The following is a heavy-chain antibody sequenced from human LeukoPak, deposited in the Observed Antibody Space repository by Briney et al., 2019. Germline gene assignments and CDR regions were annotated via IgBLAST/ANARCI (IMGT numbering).Heavy chain of an antibody. CDR3: ARVGDIVVVPAAGSFDY. CDR1: GGSFSNYA. Sequence: ASVKVSCKASGGSFSNYAFSWVRQAPGQGLEWMGRITPIVDIATYIQKFQGRVTITANKFTSTAYMELSSLRSEDTAVYYCARVGDIVVVPAAGSFDYWGQGTLVTVSS. CDR2: ITPIVDIA. D-gene: IGHD2-2*01. J-gene: IGHJ4*02. V-gene: IGHV1-69*04.